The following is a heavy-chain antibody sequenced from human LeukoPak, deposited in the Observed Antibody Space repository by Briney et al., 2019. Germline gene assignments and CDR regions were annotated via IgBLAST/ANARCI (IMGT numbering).Heavy chain of an antibody. CDR3: AKDYCRDGNCPFPFLDS. Sequence: GSLRLSCAVSGFTLTNHGVSWVRQAPAKGLEWVSIITGTGGRYYGDSVKGRFILSRDNSKNTVYMQMSSLRAEDTATYYCAKDYCRDGNCPFPFLDSWGQGTLVTVSS. CDR2: ITGTGGR. CDR1: GFTLTNHG. V-gene: IGHV3-23*01. J-gene: IGHJ4*02. D-gene: IGHD2-15*01.